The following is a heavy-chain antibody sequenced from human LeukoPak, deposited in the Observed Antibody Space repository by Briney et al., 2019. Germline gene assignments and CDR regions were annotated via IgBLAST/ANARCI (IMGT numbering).Heavy chain of an antibody. CDR3: ARVRLVWGMETFDL. V-gene: IGHV1-69*13. J-gene: IGHJ3*01. CDR1: GGTFSSYA. Sequence: SVKVSCKASGGTFSSYAISWVRQAPGQGLEWMGGIIPIFGTANYAQKFQGRVTITADESTSTAYMELSSLRSEDTAIYYCARVRLVWGMETFDLWGQGTMVTVSS. CDR2: IIPIFGTA. D-gene: IGHD3-16*01.